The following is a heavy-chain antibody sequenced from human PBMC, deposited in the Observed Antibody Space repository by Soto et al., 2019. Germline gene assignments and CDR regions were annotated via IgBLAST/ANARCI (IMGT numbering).Heavy chain of an antibody. D-gene: IGHD6-6*01. J-gene: IGHJ6*02. CDR3: AKTLGYSSSSRYYYYGMDV. CDR2: ISGSGGST. Sequence: GGSLRLSCAASGFTFSSYAMSWVRQAPGKGLEWVSAISGSGGSTYYADSVKGRFTISRDNSKNTLYLQMNSLRAEDTAVYYCAKTLGYSSSSRYYYYGMDVWGQGTTVTV. V-gene: IGHV3-23*01. CDR1: GFTFSSYA.